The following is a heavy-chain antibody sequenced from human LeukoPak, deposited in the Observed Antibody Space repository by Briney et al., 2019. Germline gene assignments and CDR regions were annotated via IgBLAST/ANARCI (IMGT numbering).Heavy chain of an antibody. Sequence: SETLSLTCTVSGGSISSYYWSWIRQPPGKGLEWIGYIYYSGSTNYNPSLKSRVTISVDTSKNQFSLKLSSVTAADTAVYYCAKDDSSGYPSNWFDPWGQGTLVTVSS. D-gene: IGHD3-22*01. J-gene: IGHJ5*02. CDR2: IYYSGST. CDR1: GGSISSYY. CDR3: AKDDSSGYPSNWFDP. V-gene: IGHV4-59*12.